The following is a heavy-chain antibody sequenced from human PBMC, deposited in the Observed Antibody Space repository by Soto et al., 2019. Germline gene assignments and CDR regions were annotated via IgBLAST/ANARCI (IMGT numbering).Heavy chain of an antibody. Sequence: GSGPKLVNPTETLTLTCTVSGFSLSNARMGVSWIRQPPGKALEWLAHIFSNDEKSYSTSLKSRLTISKDTSKSQVVLTMTNMDPVDTATYYCARARDSSGWYGPQYYFDYWGQGTLVTVSS. CDR2: IFSNDEK. J-gene: IGHJ4*02. CDR3: ARARDSSGWYGPQYYFDY. D-gene: IGHD6-19*01. V-gene: IGHV2-26*01. CDR1: GFSLSNARMG.